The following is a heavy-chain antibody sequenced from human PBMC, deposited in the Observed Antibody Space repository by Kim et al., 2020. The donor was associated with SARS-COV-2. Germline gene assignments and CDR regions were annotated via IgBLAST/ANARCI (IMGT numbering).Heavy chain of an antibody. J-gene: IGHJ5*02. D-gene: IGHD3-10*01. CDR3: ARGTGSPNWFDP. V-gene: IGHV4-31*02. Sequence: YYSPALKSRVTRAGATSNNQFALKLSSVTAADPAVYYCARGTGSPNWFDPWGQGTLVTVSS.